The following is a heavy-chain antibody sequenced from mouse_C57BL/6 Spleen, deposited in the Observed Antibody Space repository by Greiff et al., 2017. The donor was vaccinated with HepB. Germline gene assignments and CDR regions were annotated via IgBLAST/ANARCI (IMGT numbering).Heavy chain of an antibody. J-gene: IGHJ4*01. D-gene: IGHD1-1*01. CDR2: IDPNSGGT. CDR1: GYTFTSYW. Sequence: QVQLKQPGAELVKPGASVKLSCKASGYTFTSYWMHWVKQRPGRGLEWIGRIDPNSGGTKYNEKFKSKATLTVDKPSSTAYMQLSSLTSEDSAVYYCARCYYGSSHAMDYWGQGTSVTVSS. V-gene: IGHV1-72*01. CDR3: ARCYYGSSHAMDY.